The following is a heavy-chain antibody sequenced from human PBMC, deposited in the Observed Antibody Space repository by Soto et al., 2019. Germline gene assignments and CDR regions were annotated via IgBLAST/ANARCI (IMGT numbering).Heavy chain of an antibody. V-gene: IGHV4-39*01. J-gene: IGHJ6*03. CDR1: ADSISSSAYY. CDR2: IYYSGST. Sequence: PSETLSLTCTVSADSISSSAYYWGWIRQPPGKGLEWIATIYYSGSTHYNPSLKSRVTISVDTSKSQFSLKLSSVTAADTAVYYCARHLRSPSYYMGVWGKGTTVTVSS. D-gene: IGHD3-3*01. CDR3: ARHLRSPSYYMGV.